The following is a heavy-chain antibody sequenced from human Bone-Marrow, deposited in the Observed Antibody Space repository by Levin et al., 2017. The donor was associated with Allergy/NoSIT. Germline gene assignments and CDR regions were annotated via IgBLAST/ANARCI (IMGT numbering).Heavy chain of an antibody. V-gene: IGHV3-33*01. CDR3: AREEFTAMVIDY. Sequence: PGGSLRLSCAASGFTFSSYGMHWVRQAPGKGLEWVAVIWYDGSNKDYADSVKGRFTISRDNSKNTLYLQMNSLRAEDTAVYYCAREEFTAMVIDYWGQGTLVTVSS. D-gene: IGHD5-18*01. J-gene: IGHJ4*02. CDR2: IWYDGSNK. CDR1: GFTFSSYG.